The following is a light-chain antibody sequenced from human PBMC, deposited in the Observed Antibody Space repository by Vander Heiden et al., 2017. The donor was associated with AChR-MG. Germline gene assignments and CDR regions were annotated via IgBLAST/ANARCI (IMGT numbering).Light chain of an antibody. CDR3: QQYTDWRLT. J-gene: IGKJ4*01. Sequence: EVVMTQSPATLSVSPGERATLSCRASQSVRSNLAWYQQKLGQAPRLLIYGASTRATGIPARFSGSGSETEFTLTISTLQSEDFAVYYCQQYTDWRLTFGGGTKVEIK. CDR1: QSVRSN. V-gene: IGKV3-15*01. CDR2: GAS.